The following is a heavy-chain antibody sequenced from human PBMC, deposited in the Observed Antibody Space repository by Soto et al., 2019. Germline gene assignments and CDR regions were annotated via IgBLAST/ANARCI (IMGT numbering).Heavy chain of an antibody. CDR2: IYHSGRT. D-gene: IGHD3-10*01. V-gene: IGHV4-4*02. CDR3: AGYYGSGSYYLDWFDP. Sequence: QVQLQESGPGLVKPSGTLSLTCAVSGGSINSSNWWTWVRQPPGQGLEWIGEIYHSGRTNYNPSLKSRVTISIVPSKNQFSLKLASVTAADTAVYYCAGYYGSGSYYLDWFDPWGQGTLVTVSS. CDR1: GGSINSSNW. J-gene: IGHJ5*02.